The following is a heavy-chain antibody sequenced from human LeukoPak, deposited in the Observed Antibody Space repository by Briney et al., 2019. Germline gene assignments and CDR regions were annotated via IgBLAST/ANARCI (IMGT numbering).Heavy chain of an antibody. CDR2: MNHSGNT. D-gene: IGHD2-15*01. Sequence: SETLSLTCAVDGGSFSGYYWSWIRQAPGKGLEWIGEMNHSGNTNYNPSLKSRVTISVDTSKNQFSLKLSSVTAADTAVYYCVTEPGYCIGGRCYGGWFDPWGQGTLVTVSS. J-gene: IGHJ5*02. CDR1: GGSFSGYY. V-gene: IGHV4-34*01. CDR3: VTEPGYCIGGRCYGGWFDP.